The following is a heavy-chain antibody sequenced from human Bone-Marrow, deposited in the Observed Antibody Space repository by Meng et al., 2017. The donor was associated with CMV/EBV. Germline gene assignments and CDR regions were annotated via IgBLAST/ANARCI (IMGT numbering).Heavy chain of an antibody. V-gene: IGHV1-46*01. CDR3: ASLSTSASYYYMDV. CDR2: INPSGGST. CDR1: GYTFSRYY. Sequence: QVQVGQSGAEVKKPWASVKVSCKASGYTFSRYYMHWVRQAPGQGLEWMGIINPSGGSTSYAQKFQGRVTMTRDTSTRTVYMELSSLRSEDTAVYYCASLSTSASYYYMDVWGKGTTVTVSS. D-gene: IGHD6-25*01. J-gene: IGHJ6*03.